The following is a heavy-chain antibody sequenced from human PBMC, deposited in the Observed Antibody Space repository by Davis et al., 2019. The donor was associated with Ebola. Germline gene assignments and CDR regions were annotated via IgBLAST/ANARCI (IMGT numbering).Heavy chain of an antibody. CDR3: ATKQLGDYFDY. J-gene: IGHJ4*02. CDR2: INPSGGST. Sequence: ASVPVSRQASGYTFTSYYMHWVRQAPGQGLEWMGIINPSGGSTSYAQKFQGRVTMTRDTSTSTVYMELSSLRSEDTAVYYCATKQLGDYFDYWGQGTLVTVSS. D-gene: IGHD6-13*01. CDR1: GYTFTSYY. V-gene: IGHV1-46*01.